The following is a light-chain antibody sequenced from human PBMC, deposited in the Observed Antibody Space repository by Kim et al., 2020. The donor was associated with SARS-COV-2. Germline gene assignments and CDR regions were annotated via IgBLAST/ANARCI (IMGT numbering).Light chain of an antibody. Sequence: AIQLTQSPSSLSASVGDRVSFTCRASQGINSALAWYQQKLGRPPKLLIYFASSVESCVPSRFSGSGFGTDFTLTISSLQPEDFATYFCQQFHTYPLTFGVGTNVDIK. CDR1: QGINSA. CDR3: QQFHTYPLT. J-gene: IGKJ4*01. V-gene: IGKV1-13*02. CDR2: FAS.